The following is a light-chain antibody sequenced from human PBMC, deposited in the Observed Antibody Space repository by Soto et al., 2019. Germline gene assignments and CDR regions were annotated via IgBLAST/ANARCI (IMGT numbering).Light chain of an antibody. J-gene: IGKJ5*01. V-gene: IGKV2-30*01. CDR2: KVS. Sequence: DVVMTQSPLSLPVTLGQPASISCRSSQSLVYSDGNTYLNWFQQRPGQSPRRLIYKVSNRDSRVTDRFSGSRSGTDFTLKISRVEAEDVGVYYCMQGTLPIRFGHGTRLEIK. CDR1: QSLVYSDGNTY. CDR3: MQGTLPIR.